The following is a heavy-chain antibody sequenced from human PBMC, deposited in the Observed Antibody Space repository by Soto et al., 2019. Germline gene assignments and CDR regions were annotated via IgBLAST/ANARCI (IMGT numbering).Heavy chain of an antibody. Sequence: SETLSLTCAVSGDSISRGGYSWTWIRQPPGKALEWIGDIYDSGSTSYNPSLKSRVTMSVDTSKNQFSLRLTSVTAADTAVYFCARGSSSYYDYGMDVWGQGTTVTVSS. J-gene: IGHJ6*02. V-gene: IGHV4-30-2*01. CDR1: GDSISRGGYS. CDR3: ARGSSSYYDYGMDV. CDR2: IYDSGST. D-gene: IGHD6-6*01.